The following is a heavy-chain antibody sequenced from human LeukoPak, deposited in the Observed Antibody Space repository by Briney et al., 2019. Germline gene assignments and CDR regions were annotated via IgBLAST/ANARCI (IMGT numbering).Heavy chain of an antibody. CDR2: INADGSVT. V-gene: IGHV3-74*01. Sequence: RGSLRLSCAGSGFDFRNYWMHWVRQVPGKGLMWVSVINADGSVTTFADSVKGRFTISRDNAKNTLYLQMNSLKAEDTAVYYCARDRKSPYYDFWAWGQGTLVTVSS. CDR3: ARDRKSPYYDFWA. J-gene: IGHJ5*02. CDR1: GFDFRNYW. D-gene: IGHD3-3*01.